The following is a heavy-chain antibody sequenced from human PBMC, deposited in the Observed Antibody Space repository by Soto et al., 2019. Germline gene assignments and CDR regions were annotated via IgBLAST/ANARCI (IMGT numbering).Heavy chain of an antibody. Sequence: GESLKISCKGSGYSFTSYWIGWVRQMPGKGLEWMGIIYPGDSDTRYSPSFQGQVTISADKSISTAYLQWSSLKASDTAMYYCARGLAAAGSYYGMDVWGQGTTVTVLL. CDR2: IYPGDSDT. CDR1: GYSFTSYW. J-gene: IGHJ6*02. V-gene: IGHV5-51*01. CDR3: ARGLAAAGSYYGMDV. D-gene: IGHD6-13*01.